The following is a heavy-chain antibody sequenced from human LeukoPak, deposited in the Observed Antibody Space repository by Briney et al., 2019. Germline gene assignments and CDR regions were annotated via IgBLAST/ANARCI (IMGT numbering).Heavy chain of an antibody. CDR3: ARGVRVTVTTSWFDP. CDR1: GYTFTSYG. D-gene: IGHD4-17*01. J-gene: IGHJ5*02. CDR2: ISAYNGNT. Sequence: ASVKVSCKASGYTFTSYGISWVRQAPGQGLEWMGWISAYNGNTNYAQKLQGRVTMTTDTSTSTAYMELRSLRSDDTAVYYCARGVRVTVTTSWFDPWGQGTLVTVSS. V-gene: IGHV1-18*04.